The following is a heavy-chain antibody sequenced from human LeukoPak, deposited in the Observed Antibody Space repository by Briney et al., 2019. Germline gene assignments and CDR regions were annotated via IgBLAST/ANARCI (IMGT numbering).Heavy chain of an antibody. V-gene: IGHV4-59*08. J-gene: IGHJ4*02. CDR1: GGSISSYY. Sequence: PSETLSLTCTVSGGSISSYYWSWIRQPPGKGLEWIGYIYYSGSTNYNPSLKSRVTISVDTSKNRFSLKLSSVTAADTAVYYCASLAYCGGDCPDWGQGTLVTVSS. CDR2: IYYSGST. CDR3: ASLAYCGGDCPD. D-gene: IGHD2-21*02.